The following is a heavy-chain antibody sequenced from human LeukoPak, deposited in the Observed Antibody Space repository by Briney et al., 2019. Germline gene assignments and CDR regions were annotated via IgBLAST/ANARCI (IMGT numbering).Heavy chain of an antibody. J-gene: IGHJ6*03. CDR2: IYYNGHT. Sequence: TSETLSLTCTVSTGPISSSYWSWIRQPPGKGLESIGYIYYNGHTNYNPSLKSRVTISVDTSKNQFTLKLSSATAADTAVYYCATILPVNYYMDVWGKGTTVTVSS. CDR3: ATILPVNYYMDV. V-gene: IGHV4-59*01. CDR1: TGPISSSY. D-gene: IGHD2-21*01.